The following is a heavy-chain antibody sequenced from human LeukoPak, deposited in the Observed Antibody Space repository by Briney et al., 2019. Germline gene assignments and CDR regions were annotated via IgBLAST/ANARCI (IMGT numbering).Heavy chain of an antibody. CDR3: ARLRPSVIHYMDV. Sequence: PSETLSLTCTVSGGSISSSSYYWGWIRQPPGKGLEWIGSIYYSGSTYYNPSLKSRVTISVDTSKNQFSLKLSSVTAADTAVYYCARLRPSVIHYMDVWGKGTTVTVSS. CDR1: GGSISSSSYY. D-gene: IGHD2-21*01. CDR2: IYYSGST. J-gene: IGHJ6*03. V-gene: IGHV4-39*01.